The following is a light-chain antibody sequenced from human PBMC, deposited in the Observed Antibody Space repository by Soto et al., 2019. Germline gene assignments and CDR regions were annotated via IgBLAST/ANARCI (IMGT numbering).Light chain of an antibody. CDR1: SSNIGNNV. CDR2: YDD. Sequence: QSVLTQPPSVSEAPRQRVTISCSGSSSNIGNNVVNWYQQLPGKAPKLLIYYDDLLPSGVSDRFSGSKSGTSASLAISGLQSEDEADYYCASWDDNLNGVVFGGGTQLTVL. V-gene: IGLV1-36*01. CDR3: ASWDDNLNGVV. J-gene: IGLJ2*01.